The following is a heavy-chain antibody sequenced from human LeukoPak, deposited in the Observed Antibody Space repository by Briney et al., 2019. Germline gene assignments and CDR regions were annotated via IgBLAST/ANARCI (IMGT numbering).Heavy chain of an antibody. CDR3: ARVRALWAYYFDY. CDR1: GGSFSGYY. V-gene: IGHV4-34*01. J-gene: IGHJ4*02. CDR2: INHSGST. D-gene: IGHD4-17*01. Sequence: SETLSLTCAVYGGSFSGYYWSWIRQPPGKGLEWIGEINHSGSTNYNPSLKSRVTISVDTSKSQFSLKLSSVTAADTAVYYCARVRALWAYYFDYWGQGTLGTVSS.